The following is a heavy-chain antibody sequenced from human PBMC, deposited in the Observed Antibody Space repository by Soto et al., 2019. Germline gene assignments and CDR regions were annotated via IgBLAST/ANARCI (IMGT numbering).Heavy chain of an antibody. CDR1: GGTFSSYA. Sequence: QVQLVQSGAEVKKPGSSVKVSCKASGGTFSSYAISWVRQAPGQGLEWMGGIIPIFGTANYAQKFQGRVTITADESTSTAYMEVSSLRSEDTAVYYCARGMGYYYGAGPMGNWFDPWGQGTLVTVSS. V-gene: IGHV1-69*01. D-gene: IGHD3-10*01. CDR3: ARGMGYYYGAGPMGNWFDP. CDR2: IIPIFGTA. J-gene: IGHJ5*02.